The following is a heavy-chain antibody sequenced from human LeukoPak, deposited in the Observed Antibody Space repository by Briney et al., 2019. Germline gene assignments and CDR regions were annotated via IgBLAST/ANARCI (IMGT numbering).Heavy chain of an antibody. J-gene: IGHJ4*02. CDR3: ARNLWYGDYPFDY. Sequence: PSETLSLTCTVSGYSISSGYYWGWIRQPPGKGLEWIGSIYHSGSTYYNPSLKSRVTISVDTSKNQFSLKLSSVTAADTAVYYCARNLWYGDYPFDYWGQGTLVTVSS. D-gene: IGHD4-17*01. CDR1: GYSISSGYY. V-gene: IGHV4-38-2*02. CDR2: IYHSGST.